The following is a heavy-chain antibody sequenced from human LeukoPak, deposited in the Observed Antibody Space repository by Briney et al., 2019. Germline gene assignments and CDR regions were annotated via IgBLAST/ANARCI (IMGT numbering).Heavy chain of an antibody. CDR2: IYYSGST. D-gene: IGHD4-17*01. CDR3: ARQGNGDLYYFDY. V-gene: IGHV4-39*01. Sequence: SETLSLTCTVSGGSISSSSYYWGWIRQPPGKGLEWIGSIYYSGSTKYNPSLKSQVTISVDTSKNQFSLKLSSVTAADTAMYYCARQGNGDLYYFDYWGQGTLVTVSS. CDR1: GGSISSSSYY. J-gene: IGHJ4*02.